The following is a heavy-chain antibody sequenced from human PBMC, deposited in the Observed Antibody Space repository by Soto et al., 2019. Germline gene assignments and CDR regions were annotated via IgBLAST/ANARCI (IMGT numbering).Heavy chain of an antibody. J-gene: IGHJ4*02. V-gene: IGHV3-23*01. D-gene: IGHD1-1*01. Sequence: EVQLLESGGGLVPPGGSLRLSCAASEFTFSSYAMSWVRQAPGEGLEWLAGITFRGDNTYYADSVKGRFTLSRDNSRNRLDLQMNSLKVEDTALYYCAKFGTMGVFDNWGQGTLLTVSS. CDR1: EFTFSSYA. CDR2: ITFRGDNT. CDR3: AKFGTMGVFDN.